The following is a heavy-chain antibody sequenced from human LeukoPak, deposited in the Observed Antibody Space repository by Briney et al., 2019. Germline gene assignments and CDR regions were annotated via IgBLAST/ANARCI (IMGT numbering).Heavy chain of an antibody. CDR2: MNPNSGNT. Sequence: ASVKVSCKASGYTFTSYDINWVRQATGQGLEWMGWMNPNSGNTGYAQKFQGRVTTTRNTSISTAYMELSSLRSEDTAVYYCARRSGLRAWRLVDYWGQGTLVTVSS. CDR1: GYTFTSYD. J-gene: IGHJ4*02. D-gene: IGHD3-10*01. CDR3: ARRSGLRAWRLVDY. V-gene: IGHV1-8*01.